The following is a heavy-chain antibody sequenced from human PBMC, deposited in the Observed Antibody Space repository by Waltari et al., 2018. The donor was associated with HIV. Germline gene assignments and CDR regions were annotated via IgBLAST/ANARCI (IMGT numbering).Heavy chain of an antibody. V-gene: IGHV4-39*02. CDR1: GASIISTTYFWGRTNFYY. CDR2: VHSSGNT. J-gene: IGHJ6*02. Sequence: QVQLQESGPRLVKPSETLSLTCTVSGASIISTTYFWGRTNFYYWAWIRQPPGKGLEWRGSVHSSGNTHYSPSLRSRVSMFVDTSKNHFSLHLTSVPAADTAVYYCVRRHYYDGTGYFVPRHFSYYDMDVWGQGTTVTVSS. D-gene: IGHD3-22*01. CDR3: VRRHYYDGTGYFVPRHFSYYDMDV.